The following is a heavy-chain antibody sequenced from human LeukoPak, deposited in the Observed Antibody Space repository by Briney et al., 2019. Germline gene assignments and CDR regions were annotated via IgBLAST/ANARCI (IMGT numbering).Heavy chain of an antibody. CDR1: GFTFSSYA. D-gene: IGHD3-9*01. Sequence: GGSLRLSCAASGFTFSSYAMSWVRQAPGKGLEWVSAISGSGGSTYYADSVKGRFTISRDNSKNTLYLQMNSLRAEDTAVYYCARDQNALRNYDILTGYYRSYYYYGMDVWGQGTTVTVSS. CDR3: ARDQNALRNYDILTGYYRSYYYYGMDV. J-gene: IGHJ6*02. V-gene: IGHV3-23*01. CDR2: ISGSGGST.